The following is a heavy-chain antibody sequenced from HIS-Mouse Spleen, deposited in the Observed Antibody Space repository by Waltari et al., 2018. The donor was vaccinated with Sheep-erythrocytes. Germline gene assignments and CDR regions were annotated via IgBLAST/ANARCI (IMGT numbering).Heavy chain of an antibody. CDR2: ISYDGSNK. Sequence: QVQLVESGGGVVQPGRSLRLSCAASVFTFSSYGMHWVRQAPGKGLEWVAIISYDGSNKYYADSVKGRFTISRDNSKNTLYLQMNSLRAEDTAVYYCAKDPANWDAFDIWGQGTMVTVSS. J-gene: IGHJ3*02. CDR1: VFTFSSYG. V-gene: IGHV3-30*18. CDR3: AKDPANWDAFDI. D-gene: IGHD7-27*01.